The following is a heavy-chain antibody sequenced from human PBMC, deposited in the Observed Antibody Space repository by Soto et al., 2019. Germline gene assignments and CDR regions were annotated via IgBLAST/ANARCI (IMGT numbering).Heavy chain of an antibody. CDR2: IYYSGST. CDR1: GGSISSGGYY. CDR3: ARGPIAGTSPFDY. J-gene: IGHJ4*02. Sequence: QVQLQESGPGLVKPSQTLSLTCTVSGGSISSGGYYWSWIRQHPGKGLEWIGYIYYSGSTYYNPSLKSRVTVSVDTSKNQFSLKLSSVTAADTDVYYCARGPIAGTSPFDYWGQGTLVTVSS. D-gene: IGHD1-20*01. V-gene: IGHV4-31*03.